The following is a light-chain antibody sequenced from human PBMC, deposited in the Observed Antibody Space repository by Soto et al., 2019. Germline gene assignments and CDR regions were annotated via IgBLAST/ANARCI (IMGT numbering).Light chain of an antibody. CDR3: QEYNNWPPMNT. J-gene: IGKJ2*01. CDR1: QSVSSN. V-gene: IGKV3-15*01. CDR2: GAS. Sequence: EIVMTQSPATLSASPGERATLSCTASQSVSSNLAWYQQQPGQAPRLLLYGASTRATGIPARFSGSGSGTEFTLTISSLESEDFAVYYCQEYNNWPPMNTFGQGAKLEIK.